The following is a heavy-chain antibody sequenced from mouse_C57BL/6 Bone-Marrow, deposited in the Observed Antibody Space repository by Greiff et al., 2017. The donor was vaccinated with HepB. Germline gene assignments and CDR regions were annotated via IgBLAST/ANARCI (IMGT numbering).Heavy chain of an antibody. CDR2: INPYNGGT. V-gene: IGHV1-19*01. CDR1: GYTFTDYY. Sequence: VQLKQSGPVLVKPGASVKMSCKASGYTFTDYYMNWVKQSHGKSLEWIGVINPYNGGTSYNQKFKGKATLTVDKSSSTAYMELNSLTSEDSAVYYCFYYGSSYRWFAYWGQGTLVTVSA. D-gene: IGHD1-1*01. CDR3: FYYGSSYRWFAY. J-gene: IGHJ3*01.